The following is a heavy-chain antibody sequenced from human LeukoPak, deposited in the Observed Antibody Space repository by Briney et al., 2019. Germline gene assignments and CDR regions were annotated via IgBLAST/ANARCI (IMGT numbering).Heavy chain of an antibody. D-gene: IGHD3-3*01. CDR2: ISTNGGRT. V-gene: IGHV3-23*01. J-gene: IGHJ4*02. CDR1: GFSFSTSA. Sequence: PGGSLRLSCAASGFSFSTSAMTWDRQAPGKGLEWVSSISTNGGRTYYADSVKGRFTISRDNNKNSLSLQMNSLRTEDTAVYYCASGFWSGYFLGYWGQGTLVTVS. CDR3: ASGFWSGYFLGY.